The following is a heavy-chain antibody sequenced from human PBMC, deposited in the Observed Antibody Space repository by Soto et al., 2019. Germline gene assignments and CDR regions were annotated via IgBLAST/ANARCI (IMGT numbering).Heavy chain of an antibody. CDR3: AVIRGIHLWGAYNWFDP. CDR2: ISAYNGNT. Sequence: QVQLVQSGAEVKKPGASVKVSCKASGYTFTSYGISWVRQAPGQGLEWMGWISAYNGNTNYAQKLQGRVTMTTDTSTSTAYMELRSLRSDDTAVYYCAVIRGIHLWGAYNWFDPWGQGTLVTVSS. CDR1: GYTFTSYG. D-gene: IGHD5-18*01. V-gene: IGHV1-18*04. J-gene: IGHJ5*02.